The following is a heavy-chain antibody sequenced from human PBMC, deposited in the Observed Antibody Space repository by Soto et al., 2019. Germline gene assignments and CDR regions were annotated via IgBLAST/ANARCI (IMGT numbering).Heavy chain of an antibody. D-gene: IGHD3-22*01. CDR2: IIPIFGTA. V-gene: IGHV1-69*01. Sequence: QVQLVQSGAEVKKPGSSVKVSCKASGGTFSSYAIDCVRQAPGQGLEWMGGIIPIFGTANYAQKFQGRITITADESTSTAYMELRSLRSDDTAVYYCARGVHYDSSGYYYFYWGQGTLVTVSS. CDR1: GGTFSSYA. CDR3: ARGVHYDSSGYYYFY. J-gene: IGHJ4*02.